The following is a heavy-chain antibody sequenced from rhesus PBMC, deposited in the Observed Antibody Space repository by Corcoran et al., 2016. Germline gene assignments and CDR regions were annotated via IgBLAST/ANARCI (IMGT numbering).Heavy chain of an antibody. Sequence: QVQLQESGPGLVKPSETLSLTCAASGCSVSNNNWLSWIRPSPGDGLGWIGNIGATSDTTHYTPSIKNRVATSKDTSKMQFSLNLGSVTVAGTAVYYCAATGDDTSTYRPFQFWGQGALVTVS. CDR1: GCSVSNNNW. D-gene: IGHD6-43*01. CDR2: IGATSDTT. J-gene: IGHJ1*01. CDR3: AATGDDTSTYRPFQF. V-gene: IGHV4-65*02.